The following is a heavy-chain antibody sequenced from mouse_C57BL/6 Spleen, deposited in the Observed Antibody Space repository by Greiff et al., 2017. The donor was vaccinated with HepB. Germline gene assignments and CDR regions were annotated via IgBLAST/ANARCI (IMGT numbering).Heavy chain of an antibody. CDR1: GYTFTSYW. CDR2: IYPSDSET. Sequence: QVQLQQPGAELVRPGSSVKLSCKASGYTFTSYWMDWVKQRPGQGLEWIGNIYPSDSETHYNQKFKDKATLTVDKSSSTAYMQLSSLTSEDSAVYYCARRGRRRDYAMDYWGQGTSVTVSS. V-gene: IGHV1-61*01. J-gene: IGHJ4*01. CDR3: ARRGRRRDYAMDY.